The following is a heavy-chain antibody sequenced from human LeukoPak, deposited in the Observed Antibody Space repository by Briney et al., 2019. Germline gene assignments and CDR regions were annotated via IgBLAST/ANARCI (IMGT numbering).Heavy chain of an antibody. Sequence: SETLSLTCTVSGGSISSYYWSWIRQPPGKGLEWIGYIYYSGSTNYNPSPKSRVTISVDTSKNQFSLKLSSVTAADTAVYYCARDQMITFGDHDGWFDPWGQGTLVTVSS. CDR1: GGSISSYY. CDR3: ARDQMITFGDHDGWFDP. J-gene: IGHJ5*02. V-gene: IGHV4-59*01. CDR2: IYYSGST. D-gene: IGHD3-16*01.